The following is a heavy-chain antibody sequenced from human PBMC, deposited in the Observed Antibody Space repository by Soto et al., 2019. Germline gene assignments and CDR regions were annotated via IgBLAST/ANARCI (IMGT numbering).Heavy chain of an antibody. Sequence: SETLSLTCAVYGGSFSGYYWSWIRQPPGKGLEWIGEINHSGSTNYNPSLKSRVTISVDTSKNQFSLKLSSVTAADTAVYACARGGSYNWFDPWGQGTLVPVSS. CDR1: GGSFSGYY. V-gene: IGHV4-34*01. CDR2: INHSGST. J-gene: IGHJ5*02. D-gene: IGHD1-26*01. CDR3: ARGGSYNWFDP.